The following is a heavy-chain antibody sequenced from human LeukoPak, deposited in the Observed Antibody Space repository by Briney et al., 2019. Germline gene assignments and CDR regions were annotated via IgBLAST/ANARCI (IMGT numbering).Heavy chain of an antibody. D-gene: IGHD3-10*01. Sequence: SETLSLTCTVSGGSISSYYWSWIRQPPGKGLEWIGYIYYSGSTNYNPSLKSRATISVDTSKNQFSLKLSSVTAADTAVYYCARVGEQYYGSGSLEYWGQGTLVAVSS. CDR2: IYYSGST. CDR3: ARVGEQYYGSGSLEY. V-gene: IGHV4-59*12. J-gene: IGHJ4*02. CDR1: GGSISSYY.